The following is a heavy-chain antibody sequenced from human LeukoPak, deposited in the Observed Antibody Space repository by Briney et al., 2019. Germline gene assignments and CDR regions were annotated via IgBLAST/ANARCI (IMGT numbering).Heavy chain of an antibody. V-gene: IGHV4-59*01. Sequence: SETLSLTCTVSGGSISSYYWSWIRQPPGKGLEWIGYIYYSGSTNYNPSLKSRVTISVDTSKNRFSLKLSSVTAADTAVYYCARDQSGWFDYWGQGTLVTVSS. CDR3: ARDQSGWFDY. CDR2: IYYSGST. J-gene: IGHJ4*02. CDR1: GGSISSYY. D-gene: IGHD6-19*01.